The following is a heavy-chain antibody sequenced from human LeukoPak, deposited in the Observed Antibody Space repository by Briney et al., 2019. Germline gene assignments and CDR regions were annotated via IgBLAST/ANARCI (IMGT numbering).Heavy chain of an antibody. D-gene: IGHD3-10*02. V-gene: IGHV3-23*01. Sequence: GGSLRLSCLASGFTFSNYAVSWVRQAPGKGLEWVSDISGSGDSTNYADSVKGRFTISRDNSKNTLYLQMYSLRAEDTAIYYCAELGITMIGGVWGKGTTVTISS. CDR1: GFTFSNYA. J-gene: IGHJ6*04. CDR3: AELGITMIGGV. CDR2: ISGSGDST.